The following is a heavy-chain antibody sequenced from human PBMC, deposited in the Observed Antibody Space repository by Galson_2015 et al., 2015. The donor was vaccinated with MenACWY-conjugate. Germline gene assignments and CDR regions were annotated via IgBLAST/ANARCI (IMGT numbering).Heavy chain of an antibody. Sequence: SVKVSCKASGYTFTGYYIHWVRQAPGQGLQWMGRINPNSGGTNYAQKFQGRVTMTRDTSISTAYMELSSLRSDDTVVYYCAREGSDQNFDYWGQGTLVTVSS. CDR2: INPNSGGT. CDR3: AREGSDQNFDY. V-gene: IGHV1-2*05. J-gene: IGHJ4*02. CDR1: GYTFTGYY. D-gene: IGHD2-21*02.